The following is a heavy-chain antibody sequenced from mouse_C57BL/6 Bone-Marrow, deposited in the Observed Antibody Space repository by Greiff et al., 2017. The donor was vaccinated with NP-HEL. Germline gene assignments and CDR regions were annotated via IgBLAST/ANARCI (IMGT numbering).Heavy chain of an antibody. CDR2: IHPNSGST. V-gene: IGHV1-64*01. D-gene: IGHD1-1*01. CDR1: GYTFTSYW. Sequence: VQLQQSGAELVKPGASVKLSCKASGYTFTSYWMHWVKQRPGQGLEWIGMIHPNSGSTNYNEKFKSKATLTVDKSSSTAYMQLSSLTSEDSAVYYCARSGYYGSLLDYWGQGTTLTVSS. J-gene: IGHJ2*01. CDR3: ARSGYYGSLLDY.